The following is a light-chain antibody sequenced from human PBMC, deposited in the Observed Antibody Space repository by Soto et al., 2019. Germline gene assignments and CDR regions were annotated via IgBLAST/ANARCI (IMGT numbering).Light chain of an antibody. CDR1: SGHSSYA. CDR3: QTWDTGIWV. Sequence: QSVLTQSPSASASLGASVKLTCTLSSGHSSYAIAWHQQLPEKGPRFLMKLNSDGSHSKGDGVPDRFSGSISGAERYLAISSLQSEDEADYYCQTWDTGIWVFGGGTQLTVL. J-gene: IGLJ3*02. V-gene: IGLV4-69*01. CDR2: LNSDGSH.